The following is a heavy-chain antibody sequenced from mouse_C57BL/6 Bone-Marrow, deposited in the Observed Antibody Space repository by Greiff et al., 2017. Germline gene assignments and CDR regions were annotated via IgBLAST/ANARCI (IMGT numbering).Heavy chain of an antibody. CDR3: ARYYYGSSYVWYVDV. D-gene: IGHD1-1*01. CDR1: GYSITSDY. J-gene: IGHJ1*03. CDR2: IRYSGST. V-gene: IGHV3-8*01. Sequence: EVQGVESGPGLAKPSQTLSLTCSVTGYSITSDYWNWIRKFPGNKLEYMGYIRYSGSTYYNPSPKSRISITRDTSKNQYYLQLNSVTTEDTATYYCARYYYGSSYVWYVDVWGTGTTVTVSS.